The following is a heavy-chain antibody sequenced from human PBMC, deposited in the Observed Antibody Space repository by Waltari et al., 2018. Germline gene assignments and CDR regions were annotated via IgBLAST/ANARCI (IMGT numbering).Heavy chain of an antibody. Sequence: QVQLVQSGAEVKKPGASVKVSCQASGYTFTGYYMHWVRQAPGQGLEWMGWINPNSGGTNYAQKFQGWVTMTRDTSISTAYMELSRLRSDDTAVYYCARDQSSWGNYYYYGMDVWGQGTTVTVSS. J-gene: IGHJ6*02. D-gene: IGHD6-13*01. CDR1: GYTFTGYY. CDR2: INPNSGGT. CDR3: ARDQSSWGNYYYYGMDV. V-gene: IGHV1-2*04.